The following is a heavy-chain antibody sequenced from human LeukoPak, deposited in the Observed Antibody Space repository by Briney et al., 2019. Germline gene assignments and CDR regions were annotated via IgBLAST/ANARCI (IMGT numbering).Heavy chain of an antibody. CDR1: GGTFSSYA. V-gene: IGHV1-69*05. Sequence: GASVKVSCKASGGTFSSYAISWVRQAPGQGLEWMGRIIPIFGTANYAQKFQGRVRITTDESTSTAYMELSSLRSEDTAVYYCASYGGYGGNYFDYWGQGTLVTVSS. CDR2: IIPIFGTA. D-gene: IGHD4-23*01. J-gene: IGHJ4*02. CDR3: ASYGGYGGNYFDY.